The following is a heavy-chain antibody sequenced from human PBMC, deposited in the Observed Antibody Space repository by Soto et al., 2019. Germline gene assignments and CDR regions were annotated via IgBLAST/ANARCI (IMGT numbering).Heavy chain of an antibody. Sequence: ASVKVSCKASGYTFTSYYMHLVRQAPGQGLEWMGIINPSGGSTGYAQKFQGRVTMTRDTSTSTVYMELSSLRSEDTAVYYCAIAAAAGNYAFDIWGQGTMVTVSS. V-gene: IGHV1-46*01. CDR1: GYTFTSYY. J-gene: IGHJ3*02. CDR3: AIAAAAGNYAFDI. D-gene: IGHD6-13*01. CDR2: INPSGGST.